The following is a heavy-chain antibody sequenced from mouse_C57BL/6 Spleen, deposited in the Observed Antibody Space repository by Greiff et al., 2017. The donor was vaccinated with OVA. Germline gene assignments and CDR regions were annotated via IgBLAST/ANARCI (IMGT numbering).Heavy chain of an antibody. Sequence: QVQLQQSGAELVRPGTSVKLSCKASGYTFTNYWIGWAKQRPGHGLEWIGDIYPGGGYTNYNEKFKDKATLTADKSSSTAYMQFSSLTSEDSAIYYCASGTGYFDVWGTGTTVTVSS. CDR3: ASGTGYFDV. V-gene: IGHV1-63*01. D-gene: IGHD4-1*01. J-gene: IGHJ1*03. CDR1: GYTFTNYW. CDR2: IYPGGGYT.